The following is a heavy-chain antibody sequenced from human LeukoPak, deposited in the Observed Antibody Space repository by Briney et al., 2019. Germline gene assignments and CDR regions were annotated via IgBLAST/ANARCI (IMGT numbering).Heavy chain of an antibody. CDR3: ARRVGTRDWYFDL. J-gene: IGHJ2*01. Sequence: PSETLSLTCTVSGGSISSSSYYWGWIRQPPGKGLEWIGYVYYHGGTNYNPSLKSRVTISVDTSKNQFSLKLTSVTAADTAVYYCARRVGTRDWYFDLWGRGTLVTVSS. CDR1: GGSISSSSYY. V-gene: IGHV4-61*05. D-gene: IGHD1-14*01. CDR2: VYYHGGT.